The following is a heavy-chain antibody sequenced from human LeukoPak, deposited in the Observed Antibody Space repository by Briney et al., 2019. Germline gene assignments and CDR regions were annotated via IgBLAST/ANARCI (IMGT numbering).Heavy chain of an antibody. CDR1: GGSISSGGYY. D-gene: IGHD3-10*01. J-gene: IGHJ4*02. V-gene: IGHV4-31*03. CDR2: IYYSGST. Sequence: SETLSLTCTVSGGSISSGGYYWSWIRQHPGKGLEWIGYIYYSGSTYYNPSLKSRVTISVDTSKNQFSLKLSSVTAADTAVYYCASNIRGSFDYWGLGTLVTVSS. CDR3: ASNIRGSFDY.